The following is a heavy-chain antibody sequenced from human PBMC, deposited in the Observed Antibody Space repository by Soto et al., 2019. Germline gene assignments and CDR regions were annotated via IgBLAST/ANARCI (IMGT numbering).Heavy chain of an antibody. J-gene: IGHJ6*03. CDR3: ARDKGYCSSTSCYAEGNYMDV. V-gene: IGHV4-4*02. D-gene: IGHD2-2*01. Sequence: SETLSLTCAVSSGSISSSNWWSWVRQPPGKGLEWIGEIYHSGSTNYNPSLKSRVTISVDKSKNQFSLKLSSVTAADTAVYYCARDKGYCSSTSCYAEGNYMDVWGKGTTVT. CDR1: SGSISSSNW. CDR2: IYHSGST.